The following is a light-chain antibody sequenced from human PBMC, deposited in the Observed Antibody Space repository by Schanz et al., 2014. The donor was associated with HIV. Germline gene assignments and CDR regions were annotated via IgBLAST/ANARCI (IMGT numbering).Light chain of an antibody. V-gene: IGKV3-11*01. J-gene: IGKJ4*01. CDR1: QSVSSY. Sequence: VLTQSPATLSLSPGERATLSCRASQSVSSYLAWYQQKPGQAPRLLIYDASNRATGIPARFSGSGSGTEFTLTISSLQSEDFAVYYCQQYSNWPLTFGGGTKVEIK. CDR3: QQYSNWPLT. CDR2: DAS.